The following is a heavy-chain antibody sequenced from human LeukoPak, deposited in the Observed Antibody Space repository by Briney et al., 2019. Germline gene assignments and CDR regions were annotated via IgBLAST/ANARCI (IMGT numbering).Heavy chain of an antibody. J-gene: IGHJ3*02. Sequence: SETLSLTCTVSGGSVSSGSYYWSWIRQPPGKGLEWIGYIYYSGSTSYNPSLKSRVTISVDTSKNQFSLKLSSVTAADTAVYYCASKRPHYDFWSGYYPDAFDIWGQGTMITVSS. CDR2: IYYSGST. CDR3: ASKRPHYDFWSGYYPDAFDI. CDR1: GGSVSSGSYY. D-gene: IGHD3-3*01. V-gene: IGHV4-61*01.